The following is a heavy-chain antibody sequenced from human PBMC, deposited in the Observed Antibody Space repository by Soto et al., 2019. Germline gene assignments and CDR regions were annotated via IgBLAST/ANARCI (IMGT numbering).Heavy chain of an antibody. CDR1: GLTFSSNA. CDR2: MSYDGSNN. Sequence: QVQLVESGGGVVQPGRSLRLSCAASGLTFSSNAMNWVRQAPGKGLEWVAVMSYDGSNNFYVDSVKGRCTISRDNSKKPRDQKMNSLRAEDTAVYYWARGDGPHNFGGMDVWGQGTTGTRSS. D-gene: IGHD1-1*01. CDR3: ARGDGPHNFGGMDV. V-gene: IGHV3-30-3*01. J-gene: IGHJ6*02.